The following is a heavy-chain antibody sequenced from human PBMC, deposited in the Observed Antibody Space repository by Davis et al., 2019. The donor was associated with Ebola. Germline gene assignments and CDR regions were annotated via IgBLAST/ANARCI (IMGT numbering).Heavy chain of an antibody. CDR2: INHSGRT. CDR3: ARGGGYGGYGMDV. V-gene: IGHV4-34*01. Sequence: MPSDTLSPTGAVYGVSFSGYYWNWNRQPPGKGLEWNGEINHSGRTNYNPSRKSRVTMSVDTSKNQFSLRVRSVTAADTAVYYCARGGGYGGYGMDVWGQGTTVTVSS. D-gene: IGHD6-25*01. CDR1: GVSFSGYY. J-gene: IGHJ6*02.